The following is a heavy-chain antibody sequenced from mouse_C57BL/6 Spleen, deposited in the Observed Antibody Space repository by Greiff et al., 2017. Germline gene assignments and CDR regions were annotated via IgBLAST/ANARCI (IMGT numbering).Heavy chain of an antibody. CDR2: INPGSGGT. J-gene: IGHJ4*01. V-gene: IGHV1-54*01. CDR3: ARKEYGSYAMDD. CDR1: GYAFTHYL. Sequence: VQLQQSGAELVRPGTSVKVSCKASGYAFTHYLIEWVKQRPGQGLEWIGVINPGSGGTNYNEKFKGKATLTADKASSTAYMQLSSLTSEDSAVFFCARKEYGSYAMDDWGKGTSVTVSS. D-gene: IGHD2-10*02.